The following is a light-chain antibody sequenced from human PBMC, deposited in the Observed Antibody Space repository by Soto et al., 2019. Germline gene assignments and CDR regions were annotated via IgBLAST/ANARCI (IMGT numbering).Light chain of an antibody. CDR3: SSYRSTPTLYV. V-gene: IGLV2-14*01. CDR1: ISDVGTYNY. CDR2: EVN. Sequence: QSVLTQPASVSGYPGQSITISCTGTISDVGTYNYVSWYQQHPGRAPKLIIYEVNNRPSGVSTRFSGSKSGNTASLSISGLQAEDEADYYCSSYRSTPTLYVLGTGTKVTVL. J-gene: IGLJ1*01.